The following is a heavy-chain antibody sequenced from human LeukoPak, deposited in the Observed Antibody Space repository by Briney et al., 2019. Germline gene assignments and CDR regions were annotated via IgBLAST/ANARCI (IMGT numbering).Heavy chain of an antibody. Sequence: GGSLRLSCAASGFTFSSYSMNWVRQAPGKGLEWVSYISSSSSTIYYADSVKGRFTISRDNAKNSLYLQMNSLRAEDTAVYYCAREDTAVAGLHSDYWGQGTLVTVSS. CDR3: AREDTAVAGLHSDY. CDR1: GFTFSSYS. V-gene: IGHV3-48*01. D-gene: IGHD6-19*01. CDR2: ISSSSSTI. J-gene: IGHJ4*02.